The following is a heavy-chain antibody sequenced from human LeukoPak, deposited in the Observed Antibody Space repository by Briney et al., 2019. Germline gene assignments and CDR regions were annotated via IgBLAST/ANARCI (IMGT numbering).Heavy chain of an antibody. CDR3: ARDETYCSGGSCYPYLYYFDY. CDR2: ISAYNGNT. V-gene: IGHV1-18*01. Sequence: ASVKGSCKASGYTFTSYGISWVRQAPGQGLEWMGWISAYNGNTNYAQKLQGRVTMTTDTSTSTAYMELRSLRSDDTAVYYCARDETYCSGGSCYPYLYYFDYWGQGTLVTVSS. J-gene: IGHJ4*02. D-gene: IGHD2-15*01. CDR1: GYTFTSYG.